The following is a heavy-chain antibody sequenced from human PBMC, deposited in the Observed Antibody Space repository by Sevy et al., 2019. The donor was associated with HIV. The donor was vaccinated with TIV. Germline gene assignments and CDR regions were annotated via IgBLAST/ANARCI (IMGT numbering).Heavy chain of an antibody. J-gene: IGHJ4*02. CDR3: AREGCTKPHDY. V-gene: IGHV3-23*01. D-gene: IGHD2-8*01. CDR1: GFTFSKYS. CDR2: LSFGCGEI. Sequence: GGSLRLSCAASGFTFSKYSMSWVRQPPGKGLEWVSTLSFGCGEINYADSVKGRLTISRDNSKSSVYLQMNNLGPEDTAGYYCAREGCTKPHDYWGQGTLVTVSS.